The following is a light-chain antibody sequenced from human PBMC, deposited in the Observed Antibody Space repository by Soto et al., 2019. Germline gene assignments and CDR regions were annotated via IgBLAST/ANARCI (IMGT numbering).Light chain of an antibody. V-gene: IGKV3-15*01. Sequence: EILLTQSPGTLSSSPGEIVTLSCRSSQSVSSNYLAWYQQKPGQAPRLLIYGASTRATGIPARFSGSGSGTEFTLTISSLQSEDFALYYCQQYNIWPRTFGQGTKVDIK. CDR1: QSVSSN. CDR2: GAS. J-gene: IGKJ1*01. CDR3: QQYNIWPRT.